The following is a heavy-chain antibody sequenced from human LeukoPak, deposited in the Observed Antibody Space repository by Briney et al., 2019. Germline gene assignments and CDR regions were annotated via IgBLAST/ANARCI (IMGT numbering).Heavy chain of an antibody. V-gene: IGHV4-39*01. CDR1: GGSISSSSYS. CDR3: ARSSRYSSTNLSIGLDP. J-gene: IGHJ5*02. D-gene: IGHD6-13*01. CDR2: IYHSGRT. Sequence: PSETLSLTCTVSGGSISSSSYSWGWIRQSPGKGLEWIGTIYHSGRTYYIPSLRTRVTISVDTSKNQFSLKLSSVTAADTAVYYCARSSRYSSTNLSIGLDPWGQGTLVTVSS.